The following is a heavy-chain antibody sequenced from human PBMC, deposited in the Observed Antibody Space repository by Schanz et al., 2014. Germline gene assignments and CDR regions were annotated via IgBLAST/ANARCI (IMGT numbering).Heavy chain of an antibody. CDR2: ISGSGGST. CDR1: GFTFSDHY. Sequence: VQLVESGGGVVQPGGSLRLSCAASGFTFSDHYMDWVRQAPGKGLEWVSAISGSGGSTYYADSVKGRFTISRDNSKNTLYLQMNSLRAEDTAVYYCAKDPSHGDYDYYFDYWGQGTLVTVSS. J-gene: IGHJ4*02. CDR3: AKDPSHGDYDYYFDY. V-gene: IGHV3-23*04. D-gene: IGHD3-22*01.